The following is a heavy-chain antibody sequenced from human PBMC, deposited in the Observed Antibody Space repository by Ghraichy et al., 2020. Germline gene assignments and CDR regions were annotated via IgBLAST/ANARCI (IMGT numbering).Heavy chain of an antibody. CDR1: GYTFTSYD. CDR3: ARDLDIVVIPATMSLDV. D-gene: IGHD2-2*01. J-gene: IGHJ6*02. CDR2: ISAYNGNT. V-gene: IGHV1-18*04. Sequence: ASVKVACKASGYTFTSYDINWVRQAPGQVLEWMGWISAYNGNTDYAQKFEGRVTMTTDTSTSTAYMELRSLRFDDTAVYYCARDLDIVVIPATMSLDVWGQGTTVTVSS.